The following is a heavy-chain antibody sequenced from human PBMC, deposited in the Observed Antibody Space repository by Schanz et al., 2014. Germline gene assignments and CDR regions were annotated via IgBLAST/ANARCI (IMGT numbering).Heavy chain of an antibody. Sequence: EVQLVESGGGLVKPGGSLRLSCAASGFTFSSYSMNWVRQAPGKGLEWVSSISRSSSSIYYADSVKGRFSVSRDNSKNTLYLQMNSLRADDTAVYYCAKDQLANYRGSGYNWLDAWGQGTLVTVSS. CDR2: ISRSSSSI. J-gene: IGHJ5*02. CDR1: GFTFSSYS. D-gene: IGHD3-10*01. V-gene: IGHV3-21*01. CDR3: AKDQLANYRGSGYNWLDA.